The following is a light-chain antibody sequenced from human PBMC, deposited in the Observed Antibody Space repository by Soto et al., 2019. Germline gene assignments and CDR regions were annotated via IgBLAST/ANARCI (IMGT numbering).Light chain of an antibody. CDR3: QEYGNWPPWT. J-gene: IGKJ1*01. CDR1: QSVSSY. V-gene: IGKV3-15*01. Sequence: EIVMTQSPATLSASPGERAALSCRASQSVSSYLAWYQQKPGQAPRLLIYGGSTRATGIPARFSGSGSGTEFTLIISSVQSEDFAVYYCQEYGNWPPWTFGQGTKVEIK. CDR2: GGS.